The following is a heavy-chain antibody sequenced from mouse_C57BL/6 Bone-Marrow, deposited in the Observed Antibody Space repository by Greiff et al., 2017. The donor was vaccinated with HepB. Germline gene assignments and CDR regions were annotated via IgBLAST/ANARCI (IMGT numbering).Heavy chain of an antibody. V-gene: IGHV5-6*01. Sequence: EVQGVESGGDLVKPGVSLKLSCAASGFTFSSYGMSWVRQTPDKRLEWVATISSGGSYTYYPDSVKGRFTISRDNAKNTLYLQMSSLKSEDTAMYYCASRLHGAWFAYWGQGTLVTVSA. CDR2: ISSGGSYT. D-gene: IGHD2-4*01. CDR1: GFTFSSYG. J-gene: IGHJ3*01. CDR3: ASRLHGAWFAY.